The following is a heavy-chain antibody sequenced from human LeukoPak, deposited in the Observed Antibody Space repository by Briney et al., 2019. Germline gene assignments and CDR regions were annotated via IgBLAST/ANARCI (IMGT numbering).Heavy chain of an antibody. CDR1: GGSISSYY. D-gene: IGHD6-19*01. J-gene: IGHJ4*02. V-gene: IGHV4-59*01. CDR2: IYYTGST. Sequence: PSETLSLTCTVSGGSISSYYWSWIRQPPGKGLEWIGYIYYTGSTNYNPSLKSRVTISVDTSKNQFSLNLSSVTAADTAVYYCARDRVAGDYWGQGTLVTVSS. CDR3: ARDRVAGDY.